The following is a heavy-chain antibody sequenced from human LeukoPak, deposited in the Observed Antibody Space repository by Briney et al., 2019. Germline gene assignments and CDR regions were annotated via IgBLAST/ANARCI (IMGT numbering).Heavy chain of an antibody. CDR1: GFIFSNYG. Sequence: PGGSLRLSCVASGFIFSNYGMHWVRQAPGKGLECVAVISYDGSNKFYADSAKGRFTISRDNSKNTLYLQMNSLRAEDTAVYFCARDLGYCSGGTCYVGYFDYWGQGTLVTVSS. CDR3: ARDLGYCSGGTCYVGYFDY. CDR2: ISYDGSNK. D-gene: IGHD2-15*01. V-gene: IGHV3-30*03. J-gene: IGHJ4*02.